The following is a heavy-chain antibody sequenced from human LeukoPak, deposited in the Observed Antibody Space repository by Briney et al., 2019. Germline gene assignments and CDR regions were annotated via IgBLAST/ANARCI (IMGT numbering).Heavy chain of an antibody. CDR1: GFTFSSYW. J-gene: IGHJ3*02. CDR3: ATHYYGSGSYRLGAFDI. Sequence: GGSLRLSCAASGFTFSSYWMSWVRQAPGKGLEWVANIKQDGSEKYYVDSVKGRFTISRDNAKNSLYLQMNSLRAEDTAVYYCATHYYGSGSYRLGAFDIWGQGTMVTVSS. D-gene: IGHD3-10*01. CDR2: IKQDGSEK. V-gene: IGHV3-7*01.